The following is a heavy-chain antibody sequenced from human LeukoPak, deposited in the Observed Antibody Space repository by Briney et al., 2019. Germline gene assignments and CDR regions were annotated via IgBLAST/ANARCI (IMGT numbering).Heavy chain of an antibody. Sequence: SETLSLTCAVYGGSFSGYYWSWIRQPPGEGLEWIGEINHSGSTNYNPSLKSRVTISVDTSKNQFSLKLSSVTAADTAVYYCAREWVVPAAIGTAFDIWGQGTMVTVSS. CDR1: GGSFSGYY. J-gene: IGHJ3*02. CDR3: AREWVVPAAIGTAFDI. CDR2: INHSGST. V-gene: IGHV4-34*01. D-gene: IGHD2-2*01.